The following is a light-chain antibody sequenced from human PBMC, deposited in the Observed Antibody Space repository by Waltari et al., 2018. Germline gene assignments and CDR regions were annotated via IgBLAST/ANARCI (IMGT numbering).Light chain of an antibody. CDR2: IDGGGGH. Sequence: QLAVTPSPSASASLGASAKLTCTLSSVPSAYPIAWHPHQPEKGPRFLMKIDGGGGHTQGDGIPDRFSGFSSGAERYLTISSLQYEDEAAYYCQTWDPDTVVFGGGTKLTV. J-gene: IGLJ2*01. V-gene: IGLV4-69*01. CDR1: SVPSAYP. CDR3: QTWDPDTVV.